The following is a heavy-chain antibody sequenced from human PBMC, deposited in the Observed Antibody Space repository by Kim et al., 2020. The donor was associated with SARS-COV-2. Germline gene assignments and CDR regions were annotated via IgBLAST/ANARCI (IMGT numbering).Heavy chain of an antibody. V-gene: IGHV1-24*01. D-gene: IGHD1-26*01. CDR3: ATDLGIVGAGRAGDY. CDR2: FDPEDGET. J-gene: IGHJ4*02. Sequence: ASVKVSCKVSGYTLTELSMHWVRQAPGKGLEWMGGFDPEDGETIYAQKFQGRVTMTEDTSTDTAYMELSSLRSEDTAVYYYATDLGIVGAGRAGDYWGQGTLVTVSS. CDR1: GYTLTELS.